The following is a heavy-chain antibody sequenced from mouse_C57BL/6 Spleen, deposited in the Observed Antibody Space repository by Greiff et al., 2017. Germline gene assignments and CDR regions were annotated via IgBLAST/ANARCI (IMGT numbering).Heavy chain of an antibody. CDR2: ITPSNGGT. Sequence: VQLQQPGPELVKPGASVKLSCKASGYTFTSYWMHWVKQRPGQGLEWIGNITPSNGGTNYNEKFTSKATLTVDKSSSTAYLQLSSLTSEDSAVYYCARGNYGSGMYFYYWGQGTTLTVSS. CDR3: ARGNYGSGMYFYY. CDR1: GYTFTSYW. J-gene: IGHJ2*01. V-gene: IGHV1-53*01. D-gene: IGHD1-1*01.